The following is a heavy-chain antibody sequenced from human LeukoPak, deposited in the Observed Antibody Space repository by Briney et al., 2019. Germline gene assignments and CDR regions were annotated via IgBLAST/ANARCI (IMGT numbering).Heavy chain of an antibody. CDR1: GGSISSGDYY. CDR2: IYYSGGT. D-gene: IGHD3-3*01. CDR3: ASNDFWSGFDY. V-gene: IGHV4-30-4*01. J-gene: IGHJ4*02. Sequence: PSETLSLTCTVSGGSISSGDYYWSWIRQPPGKGLEWIGYIYYSGGTYYNPSLKSRVTISVDTSKNQFSLKLSSVTAADTAVYYCASNDFWSGFDYWGQGTLVTVSS.